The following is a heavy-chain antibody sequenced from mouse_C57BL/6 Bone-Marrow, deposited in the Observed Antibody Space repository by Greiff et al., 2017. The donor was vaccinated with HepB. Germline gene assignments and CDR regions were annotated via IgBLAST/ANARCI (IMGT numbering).Heavy chain of an antibody. CDR1: GFSLTSYG. J-gene: IGHJ4*01. CDR2: IWSGGST. D-gene: IGHD5-1*01. Sequence: VKVVESGPGLVQPSQSLSITCTVSGFSLTSYGVHWVRQSPGKGLEWLGVIWSGGSTDYNAAFISRLSIIKDNSKSQVFFKMNSLQADDTAIYYCARKERSNYDIDYWGQGTSVTVSS. V-gene: IGHV2-2*01. CDR3: ARKERSNYDIDY.